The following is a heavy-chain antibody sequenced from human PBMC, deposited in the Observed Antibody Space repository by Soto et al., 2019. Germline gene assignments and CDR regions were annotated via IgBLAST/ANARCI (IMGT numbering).Heavy chain of an antibody. J-gene: IGHJ4*02. CDR2: IYHSGST. V-gene: IGHV4-30-2*01. CDR1: GGSISSGGYS. CDR3: ARVMGYDFWIDY. D-gene: IGHD3-3*01. Sequence: PSETLSLTCAVSGGSISSGGYSWSWIRQPPGKGLEWIGYIYHSGSTYYNPSLKSRVTISVDRSKNQFSLKLSSVTAADTAVYYCARVMGYDFWIDYWGQGTLVTVSS.